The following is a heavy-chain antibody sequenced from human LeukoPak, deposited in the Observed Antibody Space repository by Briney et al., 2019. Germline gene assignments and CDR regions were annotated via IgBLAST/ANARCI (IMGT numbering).Heavy chain of an antibody. CDR3: ARVPSSGGFDY. J-gene: IGHJ4*02. CDR1: GGSISSGGYS. Sequence: TLSLTCAVSGGSISSGGYSWSWIRQPPGKGLEWIGYIYHSGSTYYNPSLKSRVTISVDRSKNQFSLKLSSVTAADTAVYYCARVPSSGGFDYWGQGTLVTVSS. CDR2: IYHSGST. V-gene: IGHV4-30-2*01. D-gene: IGHD6-19*01.